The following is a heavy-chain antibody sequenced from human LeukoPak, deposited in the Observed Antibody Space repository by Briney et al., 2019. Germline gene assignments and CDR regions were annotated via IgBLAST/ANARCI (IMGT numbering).Heavy chain of an antibody. Sequence: SETLSLTCTVSGYSISSGYYWGWIRQPPGKGLEWIGSIYHSGSTYYNPSLKSRVTISVDTSKNQFSLKLSSVTAADTAVYYCARVGSCSGDSCYYRLFDYWGQGTLVTVSS. D-gene: IGHD2-15*01. CDR1: GYSISSGYY. CDR3: ARVGSCSGDSCYYRLFDY. V-gene: IGHV4-38-2*02. J-gene: IGHJ4*02. CDR2: IYHSGST.